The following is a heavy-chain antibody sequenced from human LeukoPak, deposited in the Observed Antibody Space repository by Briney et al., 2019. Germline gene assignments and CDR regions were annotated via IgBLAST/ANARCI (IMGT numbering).Heavy chain of an antibody. V-gene: IGHV4-39*07. CDR1: GGSISSSSYY. D-gene: IGHD6-19*01. Sequence: PSETLSLTCTVSGGSISSSSYYWGWIRQPPGKGLEWIGSIYYSGSTYYNPSLKSRVTISVDTSKNQFSLQLSSVTAADTAVYYCARAGSSGWYPNWFDPWGQGTLVTVSS. CDR2: IYYSGST. J-gene: IGHJ5*02. CDR3: ARAGSSGWYPNWFDP.